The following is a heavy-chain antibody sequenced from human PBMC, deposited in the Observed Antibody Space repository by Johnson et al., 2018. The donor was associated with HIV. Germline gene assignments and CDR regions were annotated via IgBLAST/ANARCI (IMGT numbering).Heavy chain of an antibody. CDR1: GFIFSDYA. J-gene: IGHJ3*02. CDR2: ISGSGGST. V-gene: IGHV3-23*04. CDR3: AKAHGFGEFMIAFDI. D-gene: IGHD3-10*01. Sequence: VQLVESGGGVVQPGRSLRLSCAASGFIFSDYAMHWVRQAPGKGLEWVSGISGSGGSTYYADSVKGRFTISRDNSKNTLYLQMNSLRAEDTAVYYCAKAHGFGEFMIAFDIWGQGTMVTVSS.